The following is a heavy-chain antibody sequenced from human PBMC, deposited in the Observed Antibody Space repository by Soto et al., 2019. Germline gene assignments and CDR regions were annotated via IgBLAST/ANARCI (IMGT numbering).Heavy chain of an antibody. J-gene: IGHJ4*02. V-gene: IGHV3-15*07. CDR3: TTYSYITSVIVRFDY. CDR2: IKSKIDGGTT. Sequence: EVQLVESGGGLVKPGGSLRLSCAASGFTFTNAWINWVRQAPGKGLEWVGRIKSKIDGGTTDFAAPVKGRFAISRDDSKNMVYLQMNSLKTEDTAIYYCTTYSYITSVIVRFDYWGQGTLVTVSS. CDR1: GFTFTNAW. D-gene: IGHD2-2*01.